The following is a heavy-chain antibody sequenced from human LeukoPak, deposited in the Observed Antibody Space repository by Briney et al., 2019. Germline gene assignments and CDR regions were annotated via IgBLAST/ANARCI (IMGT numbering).Heavy chain of an antibody. D-gene: IGHD6-19*01. V-gene: IGHV1-46*01. J-gene: IGHJ6*03. CDR2: INPSGGST. Sequence: ASVKVSCKASGYTFTSYYMHWVRQAPGQGLEWMGIINPSGGSTSYAQKFQGRVTMTRNTSISTAYMELSSLRSEDTAVYYCARYGNIAVAGSSYYYYYYMDVWGKGTTVTISS. CDR1: GYTFTSYY. CDR3: ARYGNIAVAGSSYYYYYYMDV.